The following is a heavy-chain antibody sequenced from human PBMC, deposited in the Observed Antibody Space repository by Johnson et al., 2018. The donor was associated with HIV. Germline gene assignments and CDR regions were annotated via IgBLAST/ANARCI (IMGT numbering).Heavy chain of an antibody. CDR3: ARDMVGATFDDAFDI. Sequence: VQLVESGGGLVQSGGSLGLSCAATGFTFGIYWMAWVRQAPGKGLEWMANINQDGSENYYVDSVKGRFTISRDNTKSAMYLQVHSLRVEDTAVYYCARDMVGATFDDAFDIWGQGTMVTVSS. D-gene: IGHD1-26*01. J-gene: IGHJ3*02. V-gene: IGHV3-7*01. CDR1: GFTFGIYW. CDR2: INQDGSEN.